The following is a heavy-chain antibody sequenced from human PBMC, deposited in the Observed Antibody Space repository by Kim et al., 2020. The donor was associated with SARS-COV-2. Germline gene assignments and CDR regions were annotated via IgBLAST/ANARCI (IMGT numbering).Heavy chain of an antibody. J-gene: IGHJ4*02. Sequence: AGNGDTKYSQKFQGGVTLARDTSASTHYLELSSLTSEDTAVYYCARTTDFWGQGTLVTVSS. CDR3: ARTTDF. CDR2: AGNGDT. V-gene: IGHV1-3*01. D-gene: IGHD3-3*01.